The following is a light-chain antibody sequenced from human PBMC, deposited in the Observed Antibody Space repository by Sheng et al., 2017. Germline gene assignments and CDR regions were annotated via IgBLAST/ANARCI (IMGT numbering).Light chain of an antibody. CDR3: QQSYSTHFT. J-gene: IGKJ5*01. CDR2: GAS. Sequence: DIQMTQSPSSLSASVGDRVTITCRASQSISNSLNWYQQKPGKVPNVLIYGASSLQSGVPSRFSGSGSGTEFTLTISSLQPEDFATYYCQQSYSTHFTFGQGTRLEIK. CDR1: QSISNS. V-gene: IGKV1-39*01.